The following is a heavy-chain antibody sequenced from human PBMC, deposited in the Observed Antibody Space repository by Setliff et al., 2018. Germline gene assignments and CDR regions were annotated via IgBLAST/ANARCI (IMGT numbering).Heavy chain of an antibody. V-gene: IGHV4-39*01. D-gene: IGHD2-15*01. CDR2: ISYSGTS. J-gene: IGHJ4*01. CDR3: VRPGGTTVVARHFDY. CDR1: GGSISSGNYY. Sequence: PSETLSLTCRVSGGSISSGNYYWGWIRQAPGSGLEWIGSISYSGTSYYNASVESRVTISIDTSRNQFSLELRSVTVADTATYYCVRPGGTTVVARHFDYWGSGILVTVSS.